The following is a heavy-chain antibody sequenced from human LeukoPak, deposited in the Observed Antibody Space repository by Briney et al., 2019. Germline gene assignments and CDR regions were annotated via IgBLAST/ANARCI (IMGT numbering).Heavy chain of an antibody. J-gene: IGHJ5*02. Sequence: NPSETLSLTCAVYGGSFSGYYWGWIRQPPGKGLEWIGEINHSGSTNYNPSLKSRVTISVDTSKNQFSLKLSSVTAADTAVYYCARTTLDKLYYYDSSGYRWFDPWGQGTLVTVSS. CDR3: ARTTLDKLYYYDSSGYRWFDP. CDR1: GGSFSGYY. D-gene: IGHD3-22*01. CDR2: INHSGST. V-gene: IGHV4-34*01.